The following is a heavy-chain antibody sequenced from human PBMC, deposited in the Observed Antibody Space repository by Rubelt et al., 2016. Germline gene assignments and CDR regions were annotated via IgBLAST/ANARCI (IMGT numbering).Heavy chain of an antibody. Sequence: EVQLVESGGGLVQPGGSLRLSCAASGFTFSSYSMNWVRQAPGKGLEWVSAISGSGVSTYYADSVKGRFTISRDNAKNTLYLQRNSLRAEDTAVYYCAKTHSLPQNYWGQGTLVTVSS. V-gene: IGHV3-23*04. J-gene: IGHJ4*02. CDR3: AKTHSLPQNY. CDR1: GFTFSSYS. D-gene: IGHD3-3*02. CDR2: ISGSGVST.